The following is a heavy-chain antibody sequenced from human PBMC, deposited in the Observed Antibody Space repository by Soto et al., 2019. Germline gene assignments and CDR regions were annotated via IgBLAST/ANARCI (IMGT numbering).Heavy chain of an antibody. CDR1: GGSISSYY. D-gene: IGHD1-1*01. Sequence: SETLSLTCTVSGGSISSYYWSWIRQPPGKGLEWIGYIYYSGSTNYNPSLKSRVTISVDTSKDQFSLKLSSVTAADTAVYYCARGTGLERWGDWFDPWGQGTLVTVSS. V-gene: IGHV4-59*01. CDR3: ARGTGLERWGDWFDP. CDR2: IYYSGST. J-gene: IGHJ5*02.